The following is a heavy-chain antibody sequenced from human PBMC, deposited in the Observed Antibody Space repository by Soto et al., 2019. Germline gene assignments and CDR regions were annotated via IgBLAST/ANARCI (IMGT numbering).Heavy chain of an antibody. V-gene: IGHV3-23*01. CDR3: AKDPIWEQLVFIVWYFDL. CDR2: ISGSGGST. D-gene: IGHD6-6*01. J-gene: IGHJ2*01. Sequence: GGSLRLSCAASGFTFSSYAMSWVRQAPGKGLEWVSAISGSGGSTYYADSVKGRFTISRDNSKNTLYLQMNSLRAEDTAVYYCAKDPIWEQLVFIVWYFDLWGRGTLVTVSS. CDR1: GFTFSSYA.